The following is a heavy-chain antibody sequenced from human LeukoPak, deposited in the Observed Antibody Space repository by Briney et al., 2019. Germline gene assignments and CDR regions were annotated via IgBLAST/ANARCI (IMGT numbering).Heavy chain of an antibody. J-gene: IGHJ4*02. CDR3: ARSTGGRGRNCNDLAPHYY. D-gene: IGHD1-1*01. CDR1: GYTFTSYG. V-gene: IGHV1-18*04. CDR2: ISAYNGNT. Sequence: VASVKVSCKASGYTFTSYGISWVRQAPGQGLEWMGWISAYNGNTNYAQKLQGRVTMTTDTSTSTAYMELRSLRSDDTAVYYCARSTGGRGRNCNDLAPHYYWGQGTLVTVSS.